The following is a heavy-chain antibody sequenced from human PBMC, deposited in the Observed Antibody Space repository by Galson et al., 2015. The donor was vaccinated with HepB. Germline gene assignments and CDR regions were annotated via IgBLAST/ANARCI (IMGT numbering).Heavy chain of an antibody. CDR3: ARAAYCSRTSCLFDP. Sequence: TLSLTCTVSDASISTADYYWSWIRQHPGKGLEWIGHINYSGSTYFNPSLKSRVSMSIDTSENQSSMKLISVTAADTAIYYCARAAYCSRTSCLFDPWGQGTLVTVSS. D-gene: IGHD2-2*01. CDR1: DASISTADYY. J-gene: IGHJ5*02. CDR2: INYSGST. V-gene: IGHV4-31*03.